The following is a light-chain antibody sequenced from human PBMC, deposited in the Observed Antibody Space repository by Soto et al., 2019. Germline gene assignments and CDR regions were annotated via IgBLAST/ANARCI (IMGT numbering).Light chain of an antibody. Sequence: DIQMTQSPSTLSASVGDRVTITCRASQIISNWLAWYQQKPGKAPKLLIYDASSLEGGVPSRFSGSGSGTEFTLTISSLQPDDFATYYCQQYNRYPRTFGQGTKVDI. J-gene: IGKJ1*01. CDR3: QQYNRYPRT. V-gene: IGKV1-5*01. CDR1: QIISNW. CDR2: DAS.